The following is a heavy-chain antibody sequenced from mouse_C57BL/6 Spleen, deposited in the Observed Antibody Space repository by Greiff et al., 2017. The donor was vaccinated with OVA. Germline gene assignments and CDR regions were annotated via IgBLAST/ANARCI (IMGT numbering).Heavy chain of an antibody. Sequence: QVQLKQPGAELVKPGASVKLSCKASGYTFTSYWMHWVKQRPGRGLEWIGRIDPNSGGTKYNEKFKSKAILTVDKPSSTAYMQLSSLTSEDAAVYYCARPQYDYDWFAYWGQGTLVTVSA. V-gene: IGHV1-72*01. CDR3: ARPQYDYDWFAY. CDR2: IDPNSGGT. CDR1: GYTFTSYW. J-gene: IGHJ3*01. D-gene: IGHD2-4*01.